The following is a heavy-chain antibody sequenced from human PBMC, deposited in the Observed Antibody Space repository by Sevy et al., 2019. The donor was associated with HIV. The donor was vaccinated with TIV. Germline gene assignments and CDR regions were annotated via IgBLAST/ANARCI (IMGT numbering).Heavy chain of an antibody. CDR3: ARGVGVVGGVIDS. CDR2: ISSRKIYI. D-gene: IGHD3-10*01. CDR1: GFTFSSYS. Sequence: GGSLRLSCAASGFTFSSYSMNWVRQAPGKGLEWVSSISSRKIYIYYVDSVKGRFTISRDNAKNSLDLQMNSLRAEDTAVYYCARGVGVVGGVIDSWGQGTLVTVSS. J-gene: IGHJ4*02. V-gene: IGHV3-21*01.